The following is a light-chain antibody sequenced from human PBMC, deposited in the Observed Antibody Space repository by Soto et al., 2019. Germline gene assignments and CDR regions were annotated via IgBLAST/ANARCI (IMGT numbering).Light chain of an antibody. CDR2: DVN. V-gene: IGLV2-14*01. J-gene: IGLJ2*01. CDR1: NSDVGAYNY. CDR3: SSYTSSAIVI. Sequence: HSVLTQPASVSGSPGQSITISCSGTNSDVGAYNYVSWYQQYPGKAPKLMIYDVNNRPSGVSNRFSGSKSGNTASLTISGLQAEDEADYYCSSYTSSAIVIFGGGTKVTVL.